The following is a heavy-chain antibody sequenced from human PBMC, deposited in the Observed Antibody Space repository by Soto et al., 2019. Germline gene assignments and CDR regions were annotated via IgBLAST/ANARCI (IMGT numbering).Heavy chain of an antibody. CDR3: ARGWGSGVLDS. CDR2: INHSGST. D-gene: IGHD6-19*01. V-gene: IGHV4-34*01. CDR1: GGSFSGYY. J-gene: IGHJ4*02. Sequence: QLQLQQWGAGLLKPSETLSLTCAVYGGSFSGYYWNWIRQPPGKGLEWIGEINHSGSTNYNPSLKSRVTISVDTSKHQFSLKLSSVTAADTAVYSCARGWGSGVLDSWGQGTLVTVSS.